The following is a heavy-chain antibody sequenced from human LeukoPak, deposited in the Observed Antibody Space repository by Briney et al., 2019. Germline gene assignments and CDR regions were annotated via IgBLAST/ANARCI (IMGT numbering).Heavy chain of an antibody. CDR2: ISYSGGST. CDR3: ASRSFYYFDY. CDR1: GFSFSSYA. D-gene: IGHD2-15*01. J-gene: IGHJ4*02. V-gene: IGHV3-23*01. Sequence: GGSLRLSCAASGFSFSSYAMSWVRQAPGKGLEWVSGISYSGGSTYSAGSVKGRFTISRDNSKNTLYLQMNSLRAEDTAVYYCASRSFYYFDYWGQGTLVTVSS.